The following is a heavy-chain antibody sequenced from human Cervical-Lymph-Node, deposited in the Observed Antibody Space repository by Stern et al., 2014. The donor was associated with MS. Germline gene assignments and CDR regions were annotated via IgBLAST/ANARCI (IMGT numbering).Heavy chain of an antibody. V-gene: IGHV5-51*01. Sequence: EVQLVQSGPEVKRPGESLKISCQASGYTFTSYWIGWVRQMPGKGLEWIAIIFPGGSDIRYSPSFQGQVTISADKSSSAAYVQWNPLKASDTAIYYCARQRYFDYWGQGTLVTVSS. CDR2: IFPGGSDI. J-gene: IGHJ4*02. CDR1: GYTFTSYW. CDR3: ARQRYFDY.